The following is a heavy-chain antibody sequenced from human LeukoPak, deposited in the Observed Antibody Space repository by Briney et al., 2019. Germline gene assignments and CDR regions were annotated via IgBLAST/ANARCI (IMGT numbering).Heavy chain of an antibody. CDR2: IKQDGSEE. CDR3: SSGGWLDI. Sequence: GGSLRLSCAASGFTFNNYWMTWVSQAPGKGLEWVANIKQDGSEEFYVDSVKGRFAISRDNAKNSLFLQMNSLRAEDTGVYYCSSGGWLDIWGQGTLVTVSS. CDR1: GFTFNNYW. J-gene: IGHJ4*02. D-gene: IGHD2-15*01. V-gene: IGHV3-7*01.